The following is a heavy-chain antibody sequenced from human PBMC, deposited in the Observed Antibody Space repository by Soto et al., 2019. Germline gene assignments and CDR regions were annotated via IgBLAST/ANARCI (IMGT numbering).Heavy chain of an antibody. CDR2: ISSSSSYT. CDR3: ARDSSSWDLSYYYYGMDV. CDR1: GFTFSDYY. J-gene: IGHJ6*02. V-gene: IGHV3-11*05. D-gene: IGHD6-13*01. Sequence: QVQLVESGGGLVKPGGSLRLSCAASGFTFSDYYMSWIRQAPGKGLEWVSYISSSSSYTNNADSVKGRFTNSKDNXNXSLXLQMNSLRAEDPAVYYCARDSSSWDLSYYYYGMDVWGQGTTVTVSS.